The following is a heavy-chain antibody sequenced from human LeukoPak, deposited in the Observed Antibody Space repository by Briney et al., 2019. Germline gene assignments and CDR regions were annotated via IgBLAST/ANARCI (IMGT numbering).Heavy chain of an antibody. J-gene: IGHJ4*02. D-gene: IGHD5-12*01. CDR2: VNESGGRT. CDR1: GFSFSRYA. CDR3: AKEGRPNSGGGFFDY. Sequence: GGSLRLSCAASGFSFSRYAMGWVRQAPGKGLEWVSTVNESGGRTYYADSVKGRFAMSRDNSRSTLYLQMNSLRAEDTAVYYCAKEGRPNSGGGFFDYWGQGTRVTVSS. V-gene: IGHV3-23*01.